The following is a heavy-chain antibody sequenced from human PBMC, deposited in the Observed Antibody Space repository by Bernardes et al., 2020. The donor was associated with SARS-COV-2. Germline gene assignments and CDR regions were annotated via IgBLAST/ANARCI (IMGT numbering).Heavy chain of an antibody. CDR3: ARVLPYDFWSGYSRDPGMDV. J-gene: IGHJ6*02. V-gene: IGHV1-18*01. Sequence: ASVKVSCMASGYTFTSYGISWVRQAPGQGLEWMGWISAYNGNTNYAQKLQGRVAMTTDTSTSTAYMELRSLRSDDTAVYYCARVLPYDFWSGYSRDPGMDVWGQGTTVTVSS. CDR1: GYTFTSYG. D-gene: IGHD3-3*01. CDR2: ISAYNGNT.